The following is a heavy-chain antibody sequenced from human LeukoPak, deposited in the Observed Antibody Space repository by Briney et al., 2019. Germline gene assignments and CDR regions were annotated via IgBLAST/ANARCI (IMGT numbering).Heavy chain of an antibody. CDR3: ARPSGHDYMDV. Sequence: SQTLSLTCTVSGGSISSSSYYWGWIRQPPGKGLEWIGSIDHSGSTYYNPSLKSRVTISVDTSKNQFSLKLSSVTAADTAVYYCARPSGHDYMDVWGKGTTVTVSS. CDR2: IDHSGST. V-gene: IGHV4-39*07. J-gene: IGHJ6*03. CDR1: GGSISSSSYY.